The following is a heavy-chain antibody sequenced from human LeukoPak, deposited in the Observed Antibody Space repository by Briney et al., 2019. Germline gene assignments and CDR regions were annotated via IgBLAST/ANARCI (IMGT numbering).Heavy chain of an antibody. CDR2: INAGNGNT. D-gene: IGHD5-12*01. Sequence: ASVTVSCKASGYTFTRYAMHWVRQAPGQRLEWMGWINAGNGNTKYSQKFQGRVTITRDTSASTAYMELSSLRSEDTAVYYCARGGPDEWLRFPYFDYWGQGTLVTVSS. V-gene: IGHV1-3*01. CDR1: GYTFTRYA. CDR3: ARGGPDEWLRFPYFDY. J-gene: IGHJ4*02.